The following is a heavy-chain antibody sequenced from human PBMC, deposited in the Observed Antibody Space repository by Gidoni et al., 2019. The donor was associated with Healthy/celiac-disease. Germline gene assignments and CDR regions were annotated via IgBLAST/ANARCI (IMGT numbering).Heavy chain of an antibody. V-gene: IGHV3-53*01. J-gene: IGHJ4*02. Sequence: EVQLVESGGGLIPPGGSLRLSCAASGFTVSRNYLSWVRQAPGKGLEWVSVIYSGGSTYYADSVKGRFTISRDNAKNTLYLQMNSLRAEDTAVYYCARDGYYYGSGSSWGQGTLVTVSS. D-gene: IGHD3-10*01. CDR3: ARDGYYYGSGSS. CDR2: IYSGGST. CDR1: GFTVSRNY.